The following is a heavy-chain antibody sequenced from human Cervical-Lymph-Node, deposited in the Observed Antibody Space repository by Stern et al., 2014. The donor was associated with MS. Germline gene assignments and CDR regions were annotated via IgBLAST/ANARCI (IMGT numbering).Heavy chain of an antibody. Sequence: QVQLLQPGAEVKKPGASVKVSCKASGYTFTSYDISWVRQAPGQGLEWMGWISSSNGNTNYAQKLQGRVTMTTDTSTSTAYMELRSLTSDDTAVYYCARAKYYDSSGYYGYWGQGTLVTVSS. CDR2: ISSSNGNT. CDR3: ARAKYYDSSGYYGY. V-gene: IGHV1-18*01. D-gene: IGHD3-22*01. CDR1: GYTFTSYD. J-gene: IGHJ4*02.